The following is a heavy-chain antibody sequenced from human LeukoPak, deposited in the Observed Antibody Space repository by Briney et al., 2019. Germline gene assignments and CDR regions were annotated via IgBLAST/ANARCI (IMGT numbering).Heavy chain of an antibody. CDR2: ISGEGGIT. D-gene: IGHD3-3*01. V-gene: IGHV3-23*01. CDR3: AGAYYDSWSGYYTNYYYYMGV. CDR1: GFTFSTYA. J-gene: IGHJ6*03. Sequence: GGSLRLSCAGSGFTFSTYAMNWVSQAPGKGLEWVSSISGEGGITYYADSAKGRFTISRDNSKDTLFLQMNSLRVEDTAVYYCAGAYYDSWSGYYTNYYYYMGVWAKGTPVTVSS.